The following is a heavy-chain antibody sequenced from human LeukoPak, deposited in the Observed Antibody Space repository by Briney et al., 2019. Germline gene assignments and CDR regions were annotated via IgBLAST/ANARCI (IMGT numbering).Heavy chain of an antibody. Sequence: GGSLRLSCAASGFTFSNHWMKWVRQAPGGGPEWLANTNKDGSVEYYADSVKGRFTISRDNAKNSVYLQMNSLRAEDTAVYYCARDPATWYLDVWGQGTTVTVSS. CDR1: GFTFSNHW. CDR3: ARDPATWYLDV. V-gene: IGHV3-7*01. J-gene: IGHJ6*02. D-gene: IGHD6-25*01. CDR2: TNKDGSVE.